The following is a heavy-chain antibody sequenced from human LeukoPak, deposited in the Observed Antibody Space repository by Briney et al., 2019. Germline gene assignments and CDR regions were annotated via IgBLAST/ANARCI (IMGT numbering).Heavy chain of an antibody. CDR2: ITDTGNI. Sequence: GGSLRLSCEASGFSFSLHAMNWVRQAPGKGLEWVSAITDTGNIYYADSVKGRFTISRDTSKNTLFLQMNSLRAEDTALYYCARWGAGSGGLDYWGQGTLVTVSS. D-gene: IGHD6-19*01. V-gene: IGHV3-23*01. CDR1: GFSFSLHA. J-gene: IGHJ4*02. CDR3: ARWGAGSGGLDY.